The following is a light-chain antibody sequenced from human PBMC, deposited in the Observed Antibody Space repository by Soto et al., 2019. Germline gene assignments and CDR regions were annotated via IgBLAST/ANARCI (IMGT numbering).Light chain of an antibody. CDR1: QSVSSSY. J-gene: IGKJ1*01. CDR3: QQYGSSPET. CDR2: GAS. Sequence: EIVLTQSPGTLSLSPGERATLSCRASQSVSSSYLAWYQQKPGQAPRLLIYGASSRATGIQDRFSGSGSGTDFTLTISRLEPENFAVYYCQQYGSSPETFGQGTKVEIQ. V-gene: IGKV3-20*01.